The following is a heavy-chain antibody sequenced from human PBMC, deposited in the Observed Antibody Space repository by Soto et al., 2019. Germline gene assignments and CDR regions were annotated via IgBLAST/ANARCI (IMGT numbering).Heavy chain of an antibody. D-gene: IGHD3-10*01. V-gene: IGHV1-8*01. Sequence: XSVKVSCTASGYTFTSYDIHLVRQATGQGLEWMGWMNPNSGNTGYSRKFQGRVTMTRNTSISTAYMELSSLRSEDTAVYYCARGLGLLGSGSLYYYYGMDVWGQGTTVTVSS. J-gene: IGHJ6*02. CDR1: GYTFTSYD. CDR2: MNPNSGNT. CDR3: ARGLGLLGSGSLYYYYGMDV.